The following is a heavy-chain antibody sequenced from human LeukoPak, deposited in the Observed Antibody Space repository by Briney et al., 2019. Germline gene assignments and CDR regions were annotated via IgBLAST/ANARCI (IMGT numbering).Heavy chain of an antibody. CDR3: ARVRDYYDSSGRSYYYYGMDV. D-gene: IGHD3-22*01. CDR2: ISSNGGST. V-gene: IGHV3-64*01. Sequence: PGGSLRLSCAASGFTFSSYAMHWVRQAPGKGLEYVSAISSNGGSTYYANSVKGRFTISRDNSKNTLYLQMGSLRAEDMAVYYCARVRDYYDSSGRSYYYYGMDVWGQGTTVTVSS. CDR1: GFTFSSYA. J-gene: IGHJ6*02.